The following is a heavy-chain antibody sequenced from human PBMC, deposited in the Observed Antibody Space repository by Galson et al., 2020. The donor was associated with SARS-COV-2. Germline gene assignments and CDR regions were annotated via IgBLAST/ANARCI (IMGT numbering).Heavy chain of an antibody. J-gene: IGHJ5*02. CDR3: ARDRGDYDTLTGYQYNWFDP. V-gene: IGHV3-30*04. CDR1: GFTFSSYA. CDR2: ISYDGSNK. Sequence: GESLKISCAASGFTFSSYAMHWVRQAPGKGLEWVAVISYDGSNKYYADSVKGRFTISRDNSKNTLYLQMNSLRAEDTAVYYCARDRGDYDTLTGYQYNWFDPWGQGTLVTVSS. D-gene: IGHD3-9*01.